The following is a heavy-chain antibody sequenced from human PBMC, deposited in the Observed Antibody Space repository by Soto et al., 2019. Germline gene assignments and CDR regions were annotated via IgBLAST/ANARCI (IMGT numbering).Heavy chain of an antibody. CDR1: GFAFSSYA. V-gene: IGHV3-30-3*01. CDR2: ISYDGSNK. Sequence: GGSLRLSCAASGFAFSSYAMHWVRQAPGKGLEWVAVISYDGSNKYYADSVKGRFTISRDNSKNTLYLQMNSLRAEDTAVYYCARERVYYDSSGRGPFDYWGQGTLVTVSS. D-gene: IGHD3-22*01. J-gene: IGHJ4*02. CDR3: ARERVYYDSSGRGPFDY.